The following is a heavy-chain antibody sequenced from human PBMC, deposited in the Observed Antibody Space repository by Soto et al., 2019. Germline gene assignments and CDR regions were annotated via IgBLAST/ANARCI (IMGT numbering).Heavy chain of an antibody. J-gene: IGHJ4*02. D-gene: IGHD1-26*01. CDR2: IYYSGST. Sequence: SETLSLTCAVSGGSISSYYWSWIRQPPGKGLEWIGYIYYSGSTNYNPSLKSRVTISVDTSKNQFSLKLSSVTAADTAVYYCARASGSYYQFDYWGQGTLVTVSS. CDR3: ARASGSYYQFDY. V-gene: IGHV4-59*01. CDR1: GGSISSYY.